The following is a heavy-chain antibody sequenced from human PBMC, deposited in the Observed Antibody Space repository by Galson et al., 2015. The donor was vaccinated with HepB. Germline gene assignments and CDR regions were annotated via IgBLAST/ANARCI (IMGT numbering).Heavy chain of an antibody. CDR1: GFTVSSNY. CDR2: IYSGGST. CDR3: ARDPDSGSFFVDAFDI. D-gene: IGHD1-26*01. V-gene: IGHV3-66*02. J-gene: IGHJ3*02. Sequence: SLRLSCAASGFTVSSNYMSWVRQAPGKGLEWVSVIYSGGSTYYADSVKGRFTISRDNSKNTLYLQMNSLRAEDTAVYYCARDPDSGSFFVDAFDIWGQGTMVTVSS.